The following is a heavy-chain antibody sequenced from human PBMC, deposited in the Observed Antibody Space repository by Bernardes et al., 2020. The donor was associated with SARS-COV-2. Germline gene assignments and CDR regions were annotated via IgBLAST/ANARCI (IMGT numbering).Heavy chain of an antibody. CDR2: FDPEDGET. CDR3: ARDPIAARPTFDY. V-gene: IGHV1-24*01. D-gene: IGHD6-6*01. CDR1: GYTLTELS. J-gene: IGHJ4*02. Sequence: ASVKVSCKVSGYTLTELSMHWVRQAPGKGLEWMGGFDPEDGETIYAQKFQGRVTMTEDTSTDTAYMEPSSLRAEDTAVYYCARDPIAARPTFDYWGQGTLVTVSS.